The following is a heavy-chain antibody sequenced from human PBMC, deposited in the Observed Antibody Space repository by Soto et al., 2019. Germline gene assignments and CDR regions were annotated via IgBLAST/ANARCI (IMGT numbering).Heavy chain of an antibody. Sequence: SETLSLTCTVSGGSISSYYWSWIRQPPGKGLEWIGYIYYSGSTNYNPSLKSRVTISVDTSKNQFSLKLSSVTAADTAVYYWARVKSRSGGGWFLVGPGVEPWGQGTLVTVSS. V-gene: IGHV4-59*01. CDR2: IYYSGST. D-gene: IGHD6-25*01. J-gene: IGHJ5*02. CDR1: GGSISSYY. CDR3: ARVKSRSGGGWFLVGPGVEP.